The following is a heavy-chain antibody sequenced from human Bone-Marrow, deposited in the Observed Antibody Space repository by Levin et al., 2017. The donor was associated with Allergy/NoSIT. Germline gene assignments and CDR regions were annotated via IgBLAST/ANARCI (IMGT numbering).Heavy chain of an antibody. CDR3: ARAPFSYSGYDYNWFDP. CDR2: IYYSGST. D-gene: IGHD5-12*01. Sequence: SQTLSLTCTVSGGSISSGGYYWSWIRQHPGKGLEWIGYIYYSGSTYYNPSLKSRVTISVDTSKNQLSLKLSSVTAADTAVYYCARAPFSYSGYDYNWFDPWGQGTLVTVSS. CDR1: GGSISSGGYY. J-gene: IGHJ5*02. V-gene: IGHV4-31*03.